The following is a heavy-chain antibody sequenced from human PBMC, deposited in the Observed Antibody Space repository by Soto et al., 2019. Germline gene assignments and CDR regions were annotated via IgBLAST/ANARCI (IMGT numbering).Heavy chain of an antibody. V-gene: IGHV1-18*01. CDR3: TREAQGVAEAPVDAFDI. D-gene: IGHD2-15*01. Sequence: SVKFYCKASGYTFTSDGISWVRQAPGHGLECMGWISGYNAKTSYAEKFHGRVTMSADTSTSTAYMELRSLRSDDTAVGCFTREAQGVAEAPVDAFDIWG. CDR1: GYTFTSDG. CDR2: ISGYNAKT. J-gene: IGHJ3*02.